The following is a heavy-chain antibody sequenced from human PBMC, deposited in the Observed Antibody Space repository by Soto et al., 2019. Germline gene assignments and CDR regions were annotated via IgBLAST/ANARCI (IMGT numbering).Heavy chain of an antibody. CDR3: ARDGYGDYRYYGMDV. CDR1: GGSISSGDYY. D-gene: IGHD4-17*01. Sequence: QVQLQESGPGLVKPSQTLSLTCTVSGGSISSGDYYWSWIRQPPGKGLEWIGYIYYSGSTYYNPSLKSRVTISVDTSKNQFPLKLSSVTAADTAVYYCARDGYGDYRYYGMDVWGQGTTVTVSS. J-gene: IGHJ6*02. CDR2: IYYSGST. V-gene: IGHV4-30-4*01.